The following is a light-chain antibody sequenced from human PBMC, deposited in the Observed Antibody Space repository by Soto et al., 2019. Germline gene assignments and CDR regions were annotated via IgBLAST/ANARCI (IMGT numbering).Light chain of an antibody. Sequence: QSVLAQPASVSGSPGQPITIPCPGTSSDVGGYNYVSWYQHHPGKAPKLIIYDVSNRPSGVSNRFSGSKSGNTASLTISGLQPEDEADYYCSSYTTSNTRQIVFGTGTKVTVL. J-gene: IGLJ1*01. CDR1: SSDVGGYNY. V-gene: IGLV2-14*03. CDR3: SSYTTSNTRQIV. CDR2: DVS.